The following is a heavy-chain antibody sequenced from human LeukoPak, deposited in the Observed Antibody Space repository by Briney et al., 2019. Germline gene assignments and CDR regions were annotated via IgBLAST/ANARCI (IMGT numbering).Heavy chain of an antibody. CDR2: ISSSSSYI. Sequence: PGRSLRLSCAASGFTFSSYSMNWVRQAPGKGLEWVSSISSSSSYIYYADSVKGRFTISRDNAKNSLYLQMNSLRAEDTAVYYCARDRYYDSSGHDYWGQGTLVTVSS. V-gene: IGHV3-21*01. CDR1: GFTFSSYS. CDR3: ARDRYYDSSGHDY. D-gene: IGHD3-22*01. J-gene: IGHJ4*02.